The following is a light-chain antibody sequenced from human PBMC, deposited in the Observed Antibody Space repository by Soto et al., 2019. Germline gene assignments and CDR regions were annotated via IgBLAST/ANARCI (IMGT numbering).Light chain of an antibody. V-gene: IGLV2-14*01. CDR2: EVV. J-gene: IGLJ1*01. Sequence: QSVLTQPASVSGSPGQSITISCTGTSSDVGGYDYVSWYQRHPGKAPELMIYEVVNRPSWVSNRFSGSKSGTSASLAISGLRSDDEADYFCATWDDSLNGFYVFGTGTKVTVL. CDR1: SSDVGGYDY. CDR3: ATWDDSLNGFYV.